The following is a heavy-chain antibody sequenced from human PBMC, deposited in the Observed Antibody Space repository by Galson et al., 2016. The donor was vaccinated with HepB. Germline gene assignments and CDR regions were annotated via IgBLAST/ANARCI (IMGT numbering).Heavy chain of an antibody. CDR1: GGSFSGYF. D-gene: IGHD2-2*03. CDR3: ASGMDQAKIGH. Sequence: ETLSLTCSVSGGSFSGYFWTWIRQPPEKGLEWIGEIHPSGSAHYNPSLTSRVTISLDTSKRQFSLTLSSVTAADTAVYYCASGMDQAKIGHWGQGALVTVSS. V-gene: IGHV4-34*01. J-gene: IGHJ4*02. CDR2: IHPSGSA.